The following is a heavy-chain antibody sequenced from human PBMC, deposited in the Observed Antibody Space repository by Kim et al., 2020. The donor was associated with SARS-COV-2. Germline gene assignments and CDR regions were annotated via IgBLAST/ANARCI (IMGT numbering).Heavy chain of an antibody. D-gene: IGHD3-10*01. CDR3: AKGYGSGSYYSPPNWFDP. CDR2: ISGTGGST. V-gene: IGHV3-23*01. CDR1: GFTFSSYA. Sequence: GGSLRLSCAASGFTFSSYAMNWVRQAPGKGLEWVSGISGTGGSTFYADSVKGRFTISRENSKNTVYLQMHSLRAEDTAVYYCAKGYGSGSYYSPPNWFDP. J-gene: IGHJ5*02.